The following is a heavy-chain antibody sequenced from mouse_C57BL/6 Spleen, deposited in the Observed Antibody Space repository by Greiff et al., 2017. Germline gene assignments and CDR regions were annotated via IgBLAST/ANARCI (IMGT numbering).Heavy chain of an antibody. Sequence: QVQLKESGAELARPGASVKLSCKASGYTFTSYGISWVKQRTGQGLEWIGEIYPRSGNTYYNEKFKGKATLTADKSSSTAYMELRSLTSEDSAVYFCARGDDDYPFAYWGQGTLVTVSA. V-gene: IGHV1-81*01. CDR3: ARGDDDYPFAY. CDR1: GYTFTSYG. D-gene: IGHD2-4*01. CDR2: IYPRSGNT. J-gene: IGHJ3*01.